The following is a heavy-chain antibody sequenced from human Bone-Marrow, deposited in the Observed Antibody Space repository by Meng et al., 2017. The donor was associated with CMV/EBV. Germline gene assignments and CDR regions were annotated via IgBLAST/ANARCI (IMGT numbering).Heavy chain of an antibody. J-gene: IGHJ4*02. CDR1: GFTFSNAW. D-gene: IGHD2-2*01. CDR3: TKTETIGYCSSTSCSPLDY. V-gene: IGHV3-15*01. Sequence: GESLKISCAASGFTFSNAWISWVRQAPGKGLEWVGRIKSKTDGGTTDYAAPVKGRFTISRDDSKNTLYLQMNSLKTEDTAVYYCTKTETIGYCSSTSCSPLDYWGQGTLVTVSS. CDR2: IKSKTDGGTT.